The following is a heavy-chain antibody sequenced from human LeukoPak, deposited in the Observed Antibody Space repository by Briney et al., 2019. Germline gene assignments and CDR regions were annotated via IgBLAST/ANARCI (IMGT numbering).Heavy chain of an antibody. CDR3: ARAGIAAAGRINWFDP. CDR2: IIPIFGTA. V-gene: IGHV1-69*13. CDR1: GGTFSSYA. D-gene: IGHD6-13*01. J-gene: IGHJ5*02. Sequence: SVKVSCKASGGTFSSYAISWVRQAPGQGLEWMGGIIPIFGTANYTQKFQGRVTITADESTSTAYMELSSLRSEDTAVYYCARAGIAAAGRINWFDPWGQGTLVTVSS.